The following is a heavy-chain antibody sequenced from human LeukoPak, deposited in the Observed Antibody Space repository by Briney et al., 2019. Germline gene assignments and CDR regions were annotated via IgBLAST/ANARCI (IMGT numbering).Heavy chain of an antibody. CDR3: ARVTSRLGWFDP. D-gene: IGHD1-14*01. CDR1: GYSISSGYY. Sequence: PSETLSLTCTVSGYSISSGYYWGWIRQPPGKGLERIGSIYHSGSTYYNPSLKSRVTISVDTSKNQFSLKLSSVTAADTAVYYCARVTSRLGWFDPWGQGTLVTVSS. J-gene: IGHJ5*02. V-gene: IGHV4-38-2*02. CDR2: IYHSGST.